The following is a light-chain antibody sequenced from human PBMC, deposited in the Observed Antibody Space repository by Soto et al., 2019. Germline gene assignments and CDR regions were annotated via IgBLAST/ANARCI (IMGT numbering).Light chain of an antibody. CDR1: TGAVTSGHY. CDR3: LLSYSGTNWV. Sequence: QAVVTQEPSLTVSPGGTVTLTCGSSTGAVTSGHYPYWFQQKPGQAPRTLIYDTTNKHSWAPARFSGSLLGGKAALTLAGAQTDDEADYYCLLSYSGTNWVFGGGTKLTVL. J-gene: IGLJ3*02. CDR2: DTT. V-gene: IGLV7-46*01.